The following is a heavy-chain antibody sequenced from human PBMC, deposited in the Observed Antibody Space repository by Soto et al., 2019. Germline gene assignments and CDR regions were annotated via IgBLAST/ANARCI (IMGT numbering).Heavy chain of an antibody. Sequence: QVQLQQWGAGLLKPSETLSLTCAVYGGSFSGYYWSWIRQPPGKGLEWIGEINHSGSTNYNPSLKSRVTISVDTSKNQFSLKLGSVTAADTAVYYCASGYYYADWGQGTLVTVSS. V-gene: IGHV4-34*01. CDR1: GGSFSGYY. J-gene: IGHJ4*02. CDR2: INHSGST. CDR3: ASGYYYAD.